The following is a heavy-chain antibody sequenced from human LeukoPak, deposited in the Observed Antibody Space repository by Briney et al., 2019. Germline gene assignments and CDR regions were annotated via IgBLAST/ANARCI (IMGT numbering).Heavy chain of an antibody. J-gene: IGHJ4*02. Sequence: SETLSLTCTVSGGSISSSSYYWGWIRQPPGKGLEWIGSIYYSGSTYYNPSLKSRVTISVDTSKNQFSLKLSSVTAADTAVYCCARPNRYCSSTSCLAFDYWGQGTLVTVSS. V-gene: IGHV4-39*01. CDR3: ARPNRYCSSTSCLAFDY. CDR2: IYYSGST. CDR1: GGSISSSSYY. D-gene: IGHD2-2*01.